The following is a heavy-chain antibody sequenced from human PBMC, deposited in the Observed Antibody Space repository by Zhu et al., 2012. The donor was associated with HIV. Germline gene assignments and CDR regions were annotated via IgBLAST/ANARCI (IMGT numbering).Heavy chain of an antibody. CDR2: IDHGGST. Sequence: QVQLQQWGAGLLKPSETLSLTCAVYGGSFSGYYWSWIRQSPEKGLEWIGEIDHGGSTDYSPSLKSRVTISVDRSKNQFSLKLTSVSAADTAAYYCARHSRYDIVTGWGHFDFWGQGTLVTVSS. CDR1: GGSFSGYY. D-gene: IGHD3-9*01. CDR3: ARHSRYDIVTGWGHFDF. J-gene: IGHJ4*02. V-gene: IGHV4-34*01.